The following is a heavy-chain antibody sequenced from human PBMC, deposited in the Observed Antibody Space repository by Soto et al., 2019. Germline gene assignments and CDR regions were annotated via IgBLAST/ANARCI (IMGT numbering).Heavy chain of an antibody. J-gene: IGHJ4*02. CDR1: GGSFSGYY. CDR3: ARALIRGYSYGYGY. CDR2: INHSGST. V-gene: IGHV4-34*01. D-gene: IGHD5-18*01. Sequence: QVQLQQWGAGLLKPSETLSLTCAVYGGSFSGYYWSWIRQPPGKGLEWIGEINHSGSTNYNPSLTSRVTISVDTSKNQFSLKLSSVTAADTAVYYCARALIRGYSYGYGYWGQGTLVTVSS.